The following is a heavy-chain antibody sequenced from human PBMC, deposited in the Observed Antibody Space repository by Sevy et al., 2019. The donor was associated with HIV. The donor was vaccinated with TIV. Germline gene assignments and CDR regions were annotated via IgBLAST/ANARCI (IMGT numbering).Heavy chain of an antibody. CDR3: AKDKGGYYGSGSYYNGYFDY. CDR2: ISSNSGSI. D-gene: IGHD3-10*01. V-gene: IGHV3-9*01. J-gene: IGHJ4*02. CDR1: GFTFDDYA. Sequence: GGSLRLSCAASGFTFDDYAMHWVRQAPGKGLEWVSGISSNSGSIGYADSVKGRFTISRDNAKNSLYLQMNSLRAEDTALYYCAKDKGGYYGSGSYYNGYFDYWGQGTLVTVSS.